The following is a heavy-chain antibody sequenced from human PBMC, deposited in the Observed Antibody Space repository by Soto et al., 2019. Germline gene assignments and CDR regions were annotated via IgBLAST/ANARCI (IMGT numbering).Heavy chain of an antibody. CDR2: IYYSGST. J-gene: IGHJ5*02. CDR3: ARERPDGCRLDP. V-gene: IGHV4-30-2*05. CDR1: GGSISSGGYS. Sequence: TLSLTCAVSGGSISSGGYSWTWIRQPPGKGLEWIGYIYYSGSTYYNPSLKSRVTISVDTSKNQFSLRLSSVTAADTAVYYCARERPDGCRLDPWGQGTLVTVSS. D-gene: IGHD6-19*01.